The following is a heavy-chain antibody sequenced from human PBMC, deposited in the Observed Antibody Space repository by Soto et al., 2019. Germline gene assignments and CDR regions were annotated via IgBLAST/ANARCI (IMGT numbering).Heavy chain of an antibody. J-gene: IGHJ4*02. CDR1: GFTFSSYS. D-gene: IGHD2-15*01. CDR3: ARDSRGYCSGGSCYYLGC. CDR2: ISRSSSTI. Sequence: EVQLVESGGGLVQPGGSLRLSCAASGFTFSSYSMNWVRQAPGKGLEWVSYISRSSSTIYYADSGKGRFTISRDNAKNSLYLQMNSLRAEDTAVYYCARDSRGYCSGGSCYYLGCWGQGTLVTVSS. V-gene: IGHV3-48*01.